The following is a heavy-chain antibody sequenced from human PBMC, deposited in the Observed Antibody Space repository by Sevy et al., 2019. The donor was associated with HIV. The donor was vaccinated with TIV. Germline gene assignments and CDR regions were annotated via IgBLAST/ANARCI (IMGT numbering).Heavy chain of an antibody. CDR2: ISGSGGST. CDR1: GFTFSSYA. D-gene: IGHD1-20*01. Sequence: GGSLRLSCAASGFTFSSYAMSWVRQAPGKGLEWVSAISGSGGSTYYADSVKGRFIISRDNSKNTLYLQMNSLRADDTAVYYCAKDGYKPSVGDENYYYYYMDVWGKGTTVTVSS. CDR3: AKDGYKPSVGDENYYYYYMDV. J-gene: IGHJ6*03. V-gene: IGHV3-23*01.